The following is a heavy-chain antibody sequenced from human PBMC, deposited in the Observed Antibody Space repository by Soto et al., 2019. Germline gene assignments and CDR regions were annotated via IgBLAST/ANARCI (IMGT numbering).Heavy chain of an antibody. D-gene: IGHD3-3*01. J-gene: IGHJ6*02. CDR3: ARHATLLRFLECLPKPRGNDFDYYYYYGMDV. CDR2: IDPSDSYT. Sequence: GESLKISCKGSGYSFTSYWISWVRQMPGKGLEWMGRIDPSDSYTNYSPSFRGHVTISADKSISTAYLQWSSLKASDTAMYYFARHATLLRFLECLPKPRGNDFDYYYYYGMDVWGQGTTVTVSS. V-gene: IGHV5-10-1*01. CDR1: GYSFTSYW.